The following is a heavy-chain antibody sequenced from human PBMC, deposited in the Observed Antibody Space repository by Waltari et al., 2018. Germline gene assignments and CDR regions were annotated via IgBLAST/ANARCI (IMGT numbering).Heavy chain of an antibody. D-gene: IGHD2-21*01. CDR3: AKGPCGDCSPFDY. V-gene: IGHV3-23*03. Sequence: EVQLLESGGGLVQPGGSLRLSCAASGFNFSSYGMSWVRQAPGKGLEWVSVIYSGVSSTYYADSVKGRFTISRDNSKNTLYLQMNSLRAEDTAVYYCAKGPCGDCSPFDYWGQGTLVTVSS. CDR2: IYSGVSST. J-gene: IGHJ4*02. CDR1: GFNFSSYG.